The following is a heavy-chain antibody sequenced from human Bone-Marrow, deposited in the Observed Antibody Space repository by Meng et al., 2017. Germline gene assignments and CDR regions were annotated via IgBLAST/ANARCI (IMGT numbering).Heavy chain of an antibody. D-gene: IGHD3-9*01. J-gene: IGHJ6*02. CDR3: ARGGTNLLRYCDWLGTYYYYGMDV. V-gene: IGHV1-18*01. CDR2: ISAYNGNT. Sequence: ASVKVSCKASGYTFTSYGISWVRQAPGQGLEWMGWISAYNGNTNYAQKLQGRVTMTTDTSTSTAYMELRSLRSDDTAVYYCARGGTNLLRYCDWLGTYYYYGMDVWGQGTTVTVSS. CDR1: GYTFTSYG.